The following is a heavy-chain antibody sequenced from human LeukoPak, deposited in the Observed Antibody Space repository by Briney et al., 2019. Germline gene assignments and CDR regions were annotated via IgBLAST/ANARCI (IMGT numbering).Heavy chain of an antibody. D-gene: IGHD3-10*01. V-gene: IGHV4-39*01. CDR2: IYYSGST. Sequence: PSETLSLTCAVSDDSIRSSAYYWGWIRQPPGKGLEWMGSIYYSGSTYYNPSLKSRVTISIDTSKNQFSLKLSSVTAADTAVYYCASEPYGSGSFLGAFDIWGQGTMVTVSS. CDR1: DDSIRSSAYY. J-gene: IGHJ3*02. CDR3: ASEPYGSGSFLGAFDI.